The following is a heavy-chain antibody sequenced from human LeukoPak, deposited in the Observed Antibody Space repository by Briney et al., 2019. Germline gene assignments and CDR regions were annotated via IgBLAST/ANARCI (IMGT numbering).Heavy chain of an antibody. CDR2: IYYSGST. J-gene: IGHJ6*02. CDR3: ARDRDSSGYYYYYYGMDV. CDR1: GGSIINSNW. V-gene: IGHV4-4*02. D-gene: IGHD3-22*01. Sequence: PSETLSLTCAVSGGSIINSNWWSWVRQPPGKGLEWIGYIYYSGSTNYNPSLKSRVTISVDTSKNQFSLKLSSVTAADTAVYYCARDRDSSGYYYYYYGMDVWGQGTTVTVSS.